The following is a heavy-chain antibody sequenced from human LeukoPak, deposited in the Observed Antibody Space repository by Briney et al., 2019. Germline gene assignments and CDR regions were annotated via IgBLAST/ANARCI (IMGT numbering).Heavy chain of an antibody. Sequence: GGSLRLSCAASGFTFSDYYMSWIRQAPGKGLEWVSYISRSGSFISYTDSVKGRFTISRNNAKNSLYLQMNSPRADDTAVYYCAREGPMLRGVIGGKIDYWGQGTVVTVSS. CDR3: AREGPMLRGVIGGKIDY. J-gene: IGHJ4*02. D-gene: IGHD3-10*01. V-gene: IGHV3-11*01. CDR1: GFTFSDYY. CDR2: ISRSGSFI.